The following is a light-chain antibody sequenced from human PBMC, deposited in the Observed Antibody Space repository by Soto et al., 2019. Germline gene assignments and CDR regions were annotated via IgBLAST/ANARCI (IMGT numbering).Light chain of an antibody. CDR3: QQYYTYVT. Sequence: DIQLTQSPSTLSAAVGDSVTITCRASQKIRNLLAWYQQKPGRAPKPLIFDASTLRTGVPSRFSGSGSGSEFNFTITGLQPDDFATYFCQQYYTYVTFGHGTRLEIK. CDR1: QKIRNL. J-gene: IGKJ5*01. V-gene: IGKV1-5*01. CDR2: DAS.